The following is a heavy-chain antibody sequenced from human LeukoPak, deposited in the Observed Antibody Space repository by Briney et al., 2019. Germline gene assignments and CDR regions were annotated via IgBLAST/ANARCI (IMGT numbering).Heavy chain of an antibody. CDR1: GGTFSSYA. J-gene: IGHJ5*02. Sequence: ASVKVSCKASGGTFSSYAISWVRQAPGQGLEWMGGIIPIFGTANYAQKFQGRVTITADESTSTAYMELSSLRSEDTAVYYCARGIVVQPSANWFDPWGQGTPVTVSS. D-gene: IGHD2-2*01. CDR3: ARGIVVQPSANWFDP. V-gene: IGHV1-69*13. CDR2: IIPIFGTA.